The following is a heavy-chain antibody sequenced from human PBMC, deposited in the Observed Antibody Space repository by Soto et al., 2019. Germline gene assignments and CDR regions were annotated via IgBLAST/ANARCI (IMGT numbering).Heavy chain of an antibody. Sequence: QVQLVESGGGVVQPGRSLRLSCAASGFTFSSYGMHWVRQAPGKGLEWVAVIWYDGSNKYYADSVKGRFTISRDNSKNTLYLQMNSLRAEDTAVYYCPIDSYYYDSSGYEGGFDYWGQGTLVTVSS. J-gene: IGHJ4*02. V-gene: IGHV3-33*01. CDR1: GFTFSSYG. CDR3: PIDSYYYDSSGYEGGFDY. CDR2: IWYDGSNK. D-gene: IGHD3-22*01.